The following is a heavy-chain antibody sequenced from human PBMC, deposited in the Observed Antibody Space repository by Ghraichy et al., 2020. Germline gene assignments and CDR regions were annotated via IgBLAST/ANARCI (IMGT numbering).Heavy chain of an antibody. Sequence: SGPTLVKPTETLTLTCSVSGFSLTNARMGVSWLRQPPGKALEWLAHIGSEDGNFYNISLQSRLTVSKDTSKEQVILIMTNMEPVDTATYFCVRKRLQYPQRPFDFWGQGILVTVSS. CDR3: VRKRLQYPQRPFDF. CDR1: GFSLTNARMG. CDR2: IGSEDGN. J-gene: IGHJ5*01. V-gene: IGHV2-26*01. D-gene: IGHD1-1*01.